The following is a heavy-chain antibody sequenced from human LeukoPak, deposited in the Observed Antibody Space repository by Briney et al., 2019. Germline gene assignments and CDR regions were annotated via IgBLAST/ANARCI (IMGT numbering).Heavy chain of an antibody. CDR1: GGSISSGNYY. CDR3: ARDYSNYAGIDY. J-gene: IGHJ4*02. D-gene: IGHD4-11*01. Sequence: SETLSLTCTVSGGSISSGNYYWSWIRQPPGKGLEWIGYIFYSGSTYYNPSLKSRVTISVDTSKNQFSLKLSSVTAADTAVYYCARDYSNYAGIDYWGQGTLVTVSS. V-gene: IGHV4-30-4*08. CDR2: IFYSGST.